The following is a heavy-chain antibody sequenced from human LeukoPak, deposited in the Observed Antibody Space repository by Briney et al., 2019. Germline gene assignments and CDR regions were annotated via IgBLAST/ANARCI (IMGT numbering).Heavy chain of an antibody. J-gene: IGHJ4*02. CDR3: ARMDYYDSSGYYYPYHYFDY. CDR2: VFQSGST. D-gene: IGHD3-22*01. Sequence: SETLSLTCNVSGGSISSNDYYWAWIRQPLGKGLEWIGTVFQSGSTYSNPSLKSRVTISVDMSKNQFSLKLFSVTAADTAVYYCARMDYYDSSGYYYPYHYFDYWGQGTLVTVSS. CDR1: GGSISSNDYY. V-gene: IGHV4-39*07.